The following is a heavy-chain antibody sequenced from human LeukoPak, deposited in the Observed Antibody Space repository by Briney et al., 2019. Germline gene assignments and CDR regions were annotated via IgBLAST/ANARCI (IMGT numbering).Heavy chain of an antibody. V-gene: IGHV4-61*01. J-gene: IGHJ3*02. CDR1: GGSVSSGSYY. CDR3: TRPYDILTGYPGAFDI. CDR2: IYYSGST. D-gene: IGHD3-9*01. Sequence: SQTLSLTCTVSGGSVSSGSYYWSWIRQPPGKGLEWIGYIYYSGSTNYNPSLKSRVTISVDTSKNQFSLKLSSVTAADTAVYYCTRPYDILTGYPGAFDIWGQGTMVTVSS.